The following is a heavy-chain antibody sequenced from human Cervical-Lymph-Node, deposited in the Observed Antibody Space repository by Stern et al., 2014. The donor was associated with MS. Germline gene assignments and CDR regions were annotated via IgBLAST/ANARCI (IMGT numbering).Heavy chain of an antibody. V-gene: IGHV3-11*06. CDR2: ISSSSTYT. D-gene: IGHD4-11*01. CDR1: GFTFTDYY. J-gene: IGHJ6*02. Sequence: QVQLVESGGGLVKPGGSLRLSCAASGFTFTDYYMTWVRQAPGKGLEWVSFISSSSTYTNYADSVKGRFTISRDNAKNSLYLQMNSLRAEDTAVYYCARPSYSNYIGDVWGQGTTVTVSS. CDR3: ARPSYSNYIGDV.